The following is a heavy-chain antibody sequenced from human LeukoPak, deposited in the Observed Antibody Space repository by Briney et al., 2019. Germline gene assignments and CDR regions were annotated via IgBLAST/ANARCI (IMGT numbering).Heavy chain of an antibody. Sequence: SVKVSCKASGGTFISYAISWVRQAPGQGLEWMGRIIPIFGTANYAQKFQGRVTITTDESTSTAYMELSSLRSEDTAVYYCASYAWELHGVFDYWGQGTLVTVSS. V-gene: IGHV1-69*05. D-gene: IGHD1-26*01. CDR3: ASYAWELHGVFDY. J-gene: IGHJ4*02. CDR2: IIPIFGTA. CDR1: GGTFISYA.